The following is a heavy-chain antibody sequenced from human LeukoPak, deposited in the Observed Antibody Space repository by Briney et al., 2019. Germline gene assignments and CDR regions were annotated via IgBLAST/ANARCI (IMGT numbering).Heavy chain of an antibody. Sequence: SETLSLTCAVYGGSFSGYYWSWIRQPPGKGLEWIGEINHSGSTNYNPSLKSRVTISVDTSKNQFSLKLSSVTAADTAVYYCARGFRGGCDSWGQGTLVTVSS. CDR2: INHSGST. CDR1: GGSFSGYY. CDR3: ARGFRGGCDS. V-gene: IGHV4-34*01. J-gene: IGHJ5*02. D-gene: IGHD2-21*02.